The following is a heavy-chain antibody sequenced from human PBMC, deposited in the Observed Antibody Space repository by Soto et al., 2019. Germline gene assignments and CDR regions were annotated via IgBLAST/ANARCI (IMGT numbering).Heavy chain of an antibody. CDR3: ARDPVCSGGSCYDY. J-gene: IGHJ4*02. Sequence: LRLSCAASVFTFSRYWMTWVRQAPGKGLEWVANIKQDGSEIYYVDSVKGRFTISRDNAENSLYLQMNSLRAEDTAVYYCARDPVCSGGSCYDYWGQGTLVTVSS. D-gene: IGHD2-15*01. CDR1: VFTFSRYW. CDR2: IKQDGSEI. V-gene: IGHV3-7*01.